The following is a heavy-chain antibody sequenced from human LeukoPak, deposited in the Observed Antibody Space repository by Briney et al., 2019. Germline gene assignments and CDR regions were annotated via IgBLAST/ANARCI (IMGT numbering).Heavy chain of an antibody. V-gene: IGHV4-59*01. D-gene: IGHD3-9*01. CDR2: IYYSGST. Sequence: SETLSLTCTVSGGPISSYYWSWIRLPPGKGLEWIGYIYYSGSTNYNPSLKSRVTISVDTSKNQFSLKLSSVTAADTAVYYCARVLDLARPYYYYYYMDVWGKGTTVTVSS. J-gene: IGHJ6*03. CDR3: ARVLDLARPYYYYYYMDV. CDR1: GGPISSYY.